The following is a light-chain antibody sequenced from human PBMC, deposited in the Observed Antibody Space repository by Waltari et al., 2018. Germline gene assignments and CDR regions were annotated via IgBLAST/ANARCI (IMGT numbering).Light chain of an antibody. Sequence: NFMLTPPHSVSESPGKTVSISCTRSSGSLARNYVQWYQQRPGSAPTIVIYEDDQRPSGVPDRFSGSIDSSSNSASLTISGLKTEDEADYYCQSYDAYVVFGGGTRLTVL. CDR3: QSYDAYVV. V-gene: IGLV6-57*03. CDR2: EDD. J-gene: IGLJ2*01. CDR1: SGSLARNY.